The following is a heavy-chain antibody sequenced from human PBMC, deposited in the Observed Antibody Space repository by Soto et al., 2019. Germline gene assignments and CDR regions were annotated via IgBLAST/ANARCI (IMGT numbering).Heavy chain of an antibody. CDR3: AREYYYESNGWLRPFDY. CDR1: GFTFSDYS. V-gene: IGHV3-21*06. Sequence: PGGSLRLSCAASGFTFSDYSMNWVRQAPGKGLEWVSSSRRSSTLLYYADSVKGRFTISRATAKNSLYLQMNSLRAEDTAVYYCAREYYYESNGWLRPFDYWGQGTLVTVSS. J-gene: IGHJ4*02. D-gene: IGHD3-22*01. CDR2: SRRSSTLL.